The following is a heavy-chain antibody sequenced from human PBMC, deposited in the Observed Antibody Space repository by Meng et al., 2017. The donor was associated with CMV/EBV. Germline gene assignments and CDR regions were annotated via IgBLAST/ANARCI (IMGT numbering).Heavy chain of an antibody. Sequence: ASVKVSCKASGYSFTNYDINWVRQATGQGLEWMGWMNPNSGNTGYAHKFQGRVTMTRNTSISTAFTELSSLSSEDTAVYYCARGTEHSFDWLTHPRGPDNGLDVWGQGTTVTVSS. CDR1: GYSFTNYD. J-gene: IGHJ6*02. CDR3: ARGTEHSFDWLTHPRGPDNGLDV. V-gene: IGHV1-8*01. CDR2: MNPNSGNT. D-gene: IGHD3-9*01.